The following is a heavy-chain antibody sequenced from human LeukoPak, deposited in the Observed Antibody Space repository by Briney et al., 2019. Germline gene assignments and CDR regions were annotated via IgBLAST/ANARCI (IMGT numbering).Heavy chain of an antibody. CDR1: GFTFSSYA. V-gene: IGHV3-30-3*01. CDR3: ARDSSSWPSGVGY. D-gene: IGHD6-13*01. CDR2: ISYDGSNK. Sequence: GRSLRLSCAASGFTFSSYAMHWVRQAPGKGLEWVAVISYDGSNKYYADSVKGRFTISRDSSKNTLYLQMSSLRAEDTAVYYCARDSSSWPSGVGYWGQGTLVTVSS. J-gene: IGHJ4*02.